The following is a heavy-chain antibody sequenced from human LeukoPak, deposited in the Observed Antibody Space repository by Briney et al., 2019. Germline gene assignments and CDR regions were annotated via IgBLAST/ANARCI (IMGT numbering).Heavy chain of an antibody. CDR3: ARKSYGDHKLRAEYYYYYMDV. D-gene: IGHD4-17*01. V-gene: IGHV1-69*06. CDR1: GFTFSSYV. CDR2: IIPNLDTA. Sequence: GGSLRLSYAASGFTFSSYVMHWVRQAPGQGLEWLGGIIPNLDTAKYAQTVHVKGTITADTSTSTAYLELSNLRSEDTAVYYCARKSYGDHKLRAEYYYYYMDVWGKGTTVTVSS. J-gene: IGHJ6*03.